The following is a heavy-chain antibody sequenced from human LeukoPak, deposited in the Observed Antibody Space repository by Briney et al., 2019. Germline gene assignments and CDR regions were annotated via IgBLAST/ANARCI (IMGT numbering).Heavy chain of an antibody. CDR2: INPNSGGT. V-gene: IGHV1-2*02. CDR3: ARDPTLEWLLDY. J-gene: IGHJ4*02. Sequence: GASVKVSCKASGYTFTGYYMYWVRQAPGQGLEWMGWINPNSGGTNYAQKFQGRVTTTRDTSISTAYMELSRLRSDDTAIYYCARDPTLEWLLDYWGQGTLVTVSS. D-gene: IGHD3-3*01. CDR1: GYTFTGYY.